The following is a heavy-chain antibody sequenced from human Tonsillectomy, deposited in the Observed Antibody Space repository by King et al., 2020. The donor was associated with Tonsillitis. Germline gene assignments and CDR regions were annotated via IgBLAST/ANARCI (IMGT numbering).Heavy chain of an antibody. D-gene: IGHD1-26*01. J-gene: IGHJ4*02. CDR1: GYSFTSYW. V-gene: IGHV5-51*03. CDR3: ARRCGYNEWELSQGKYFDY. Sequence: DAQLVQSGAEVKKPGESLKISCKGSGYSFTSYWIGWVRQMPGKGLEWMGIIYPGDSDTRHSPSFQGQVTISVDKSISTAYLQWSSLKASDTAMYYCARRCGYNEWELSQGKYFDYWGQGTLVTVSS. CDR2: IYPGDSDT.